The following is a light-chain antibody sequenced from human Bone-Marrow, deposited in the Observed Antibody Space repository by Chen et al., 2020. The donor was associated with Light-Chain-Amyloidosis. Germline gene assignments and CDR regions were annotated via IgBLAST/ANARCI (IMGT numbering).Light chain of an antibody. CDR3: QVWDRSSERPV. CDR1: NIGSTS. J-gene: IGLJ3*02. Sequence: SYVLTQPSSVSVAPGQTATIACGGNNIGSTSVHWYQQTPGQAPLLVVYDDSDRPSGIPERLSGSNSGNTATLPISRVEAGDAADYYCQVWDRSSERPVFGGGTKLTVL. CDR2: DDS. V-gene: IGLV3-21*02.